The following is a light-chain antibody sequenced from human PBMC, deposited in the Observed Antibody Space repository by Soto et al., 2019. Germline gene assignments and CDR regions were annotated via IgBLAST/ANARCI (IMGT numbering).Light chain of an antibody. CDR2: DAS. CDR1: QTIRRW. V-gene: IGKV1-5*01. CDR3: QNYNSDPWT. Sequence: DIEMTQSPSTLSASVGDRVTITCRASQTIRRWLAWYQQRPGKAPKVLIYDASTLESGVPARFSGRGSETEFTLTISSLQPVDSATYYCQNYNSDPWTFGQGTKVEIK. J-gene: IGKJ1*01.